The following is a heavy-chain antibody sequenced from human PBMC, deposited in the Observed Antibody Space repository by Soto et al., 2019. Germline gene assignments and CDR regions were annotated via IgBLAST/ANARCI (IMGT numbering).Heavy chain of an antibody. CDR1: GYTFTSYA. CDR3: ARAGYCSSTSCYRTTLYYYYGMDV. J-gene: IGHJ6*02. Sequence: ASVKVSCKASGYTFTSYAMHWVRQAPGQRLEWMGWINAGNGNTKYSQKFQGRVTITRDTSASTAYMELSSLRSEETAVYYCARAGYCSSTSCYRTTLYYYYGMDVWGQGTTVTVSS. V-gene: IGHV1-3*01. CDR2: INAGNGNT. D-gene: IGHD2-2*01.